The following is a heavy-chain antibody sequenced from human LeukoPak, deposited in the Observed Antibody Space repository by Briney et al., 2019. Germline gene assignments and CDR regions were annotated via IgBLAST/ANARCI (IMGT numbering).Heavy chain of an antibody. CDR1: GFTFSSYT. CDR3: AKEAEGGFDY. D-gene: IGHD2-15*01. CDR2: I. Sequence: GGSLRLSCAASGFTFSSYTFNWVRQAPGKGLEWVSAIRGRFTISRDNAENSLYLQMNSLRAEDTALYYCAKEAEGGFDYWGQGTLVTVSS. J-gene: IGHJ4*02. V-gene: IGHV3-21*04.